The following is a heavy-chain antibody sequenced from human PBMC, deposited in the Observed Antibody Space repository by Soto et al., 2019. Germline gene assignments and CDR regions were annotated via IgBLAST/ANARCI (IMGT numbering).Heavy chain of an antibody. V-gene: IGHV3-23*01. CDR3: AKGACSGGTCYGTDY. D-gene: IGHD2-15*01. Sequence: GGSLRLSCAASGFTFNNYAMRWVRQAPGKGLEWVSAISASGGSTYYADSMKGRFTISRDNSKNTLYLQMNSLRAEDTAVYFCAKGACSGGTCYGTDYWGQGTLVTVSS. CDR2: ISASGGST. CDR1: GFTFNNYA. J-gene: IGHJ4*02.